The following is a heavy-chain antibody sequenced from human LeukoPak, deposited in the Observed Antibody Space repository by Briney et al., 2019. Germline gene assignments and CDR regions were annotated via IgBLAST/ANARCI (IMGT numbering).Heavy chain of an antibody. V-gene: IGHV3-11*01. J-gene: IGHJ5*02. CDR3: ARATYYYDSSGYRP. D-gene: IGHD3-22*01. Sequence: GGSLRLSCAASGFTFSDYYMSWMRQAPGKGLEWVSYISSSGSTIYYADSVKGRFTISRDNAKNSLYLQMNSLRAEDTAVYYCARATYYYDSSGYRPWGQGTLVTVSS. CDR2: ISSSGSTI. CDR1: GFTFSDYY.